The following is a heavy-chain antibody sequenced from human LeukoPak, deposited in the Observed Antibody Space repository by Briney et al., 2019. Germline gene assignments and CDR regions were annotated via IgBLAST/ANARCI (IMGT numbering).Heavy chain of an antibody. CDR3: ARDRGYYDSGSPGLIDY. V-gene: IGHV3-74*01. J-gene: IGHJ4*02. CDR2: INTDGSST. CDR1: GFTFSTYW. D-gene: IGHD3-10*01. Sequence: RPGGSLRLSCAASGFTFSTYWMHWVRQAPGKGLVWVSRINTDGSSTSYADSVKGRFTISRDNAKNTLYLQMNSLRAEDTAVYYCARDRGYYDSGSPGLIDYWGQGTLVTVSS.